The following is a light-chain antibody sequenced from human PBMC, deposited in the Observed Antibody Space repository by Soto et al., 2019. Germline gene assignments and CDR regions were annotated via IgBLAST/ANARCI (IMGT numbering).Light chain of an antibody. J-gene: IGLJ3*02. Sequence: QSALTQPRSVSGSPGQSVTISCSGSSSDVGGYHYVSWYQQYPGKAPKVMIYDVSGRPSGVPDRFSGSKSGNTASLTISGLQAEDEADYYCSCYAGSSWVFGGGTQLTVL. CDR3: SCYAGSSWV. CDR1: SSDVGGYHY. V-gene: IGLV2-11*01. CDR2: DVS.